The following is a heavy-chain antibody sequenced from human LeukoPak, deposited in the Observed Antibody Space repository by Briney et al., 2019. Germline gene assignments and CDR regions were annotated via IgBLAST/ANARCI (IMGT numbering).Heavy chain of an antibody. J-gene: IGHJ4*02. CDR2: ISGSGGST. CDR1: GFTFSSYA. D-gene: IGHD6-19*01. CDR3: AKDQWLVLSYYFDY. V-gene: IGHV3-23*01. Sequence: GGSLRLSCAASGFTFSSYAMSWVRQAPGKGLGWVSAISGSGGSTYYADSVKGRFTISRDNSKNTLYLQMHRLRAEDTAVYYCAKDQWLVLSYYFDYRGQGTLVTVSS.